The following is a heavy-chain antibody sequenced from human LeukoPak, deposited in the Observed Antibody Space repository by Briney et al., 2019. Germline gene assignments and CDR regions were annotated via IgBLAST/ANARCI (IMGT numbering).Heavy chain of an antibody. D-gene: IGHD6-19*01. Sequence: PGGSLRLSCAVSGFTFSDHYLDWVRQAPGKGLEWVGRSRSKSNRYTTQYAASVKGRFTISRDNSKNSLYLQMNSLKTEDTAVYYCARGDSSGWGLDYWGLGTLVTVSS. CDR1: GFTFSDHY. J-gene: IGHJ4*02. CDR2: SRSKSNRYTT. CDR3: ARGDSSGWGLDY. V-gene: IGHV3-72*01.